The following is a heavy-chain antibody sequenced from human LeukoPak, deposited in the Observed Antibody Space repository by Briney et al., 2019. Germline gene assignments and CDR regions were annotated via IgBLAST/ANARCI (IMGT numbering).Heavy chain of an antibody. CDR1: GFRFSSYD. Sequence: PGGSLRLSWAASGFRFSSYDIHWVRQAPGKGLEWVTFIESDGTKEYYADSVKGRFTISRDNSKNTVYVQMNTLRAEDTAVYYCAKEGSGWYYLDYWGQGTVVTVSS. CDR3: AKEGSGWYYLDY. D-gene: IGHD6-19*01. CDR2: IESDGTKE. V-gene: IGHV3-30*02. J-gene: IGHJ4*02.